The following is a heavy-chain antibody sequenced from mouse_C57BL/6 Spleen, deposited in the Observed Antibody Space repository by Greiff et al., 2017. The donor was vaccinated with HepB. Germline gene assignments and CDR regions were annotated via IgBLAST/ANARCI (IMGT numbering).Heavy chain of an antibody. Sequence: QVQLKESGAELVKPGASVKISCKASGYAFSSYWMNWVKQRPGKGLEWIGQIYPGDGDTNYNGKFKGKATLTADKSSSTAYMQLSSLTSEDSAVYFCAREVRYYFDYWGQGTTLTVSS. J-gene: IGHJ2*01. CDR2: IYPGDGDT. V-gene: IGHV1-80*01. CDR3: AREVRYYFDY. CDR1: GYAFSSYW. D-gene: IGHD1-1*01.